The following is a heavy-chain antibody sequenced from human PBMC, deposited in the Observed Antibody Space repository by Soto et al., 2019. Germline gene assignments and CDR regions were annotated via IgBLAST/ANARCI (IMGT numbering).Heavy chain of an antibody. V-gene: IGHV3-15*01. CDR1: GFTFSNAW. D-gene: IGHD6-19*01. J-gene: IGHJ4*02. CDR3: TTVDSGIAVAGSFDY. Sequence: GGSLRLSCAASGFTFSNAWMSWVRQAPGKGLDWVGRIKSKTDGGTTDYAAPVKGRFTISRDDSKNTLYLQMNSLKTEDTAVYYCTTVDSGIAVAGSFDYWGQGTLVTVSS. CDR2: IKSKTDGGTT.